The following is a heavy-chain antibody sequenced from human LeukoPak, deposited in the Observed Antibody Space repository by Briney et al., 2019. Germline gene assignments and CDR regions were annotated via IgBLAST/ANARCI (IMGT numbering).Heavy chain of an antibody. V-gene: IGHV4-4*07. CDR2: IYTSGST. J-gene: IGHJ3*02. CDR1: GGSISSYY. D-gene: IGHD4-17*01. Sequence: PSETLSLTCTVSGGSISSYYWSWIRQPAGKGLEWIGRIYTSGSTNYNPPLKSRVTMSVDTSKNQFSLKLSSVTAADTAVYYCARQEDDYGDYGDAFDIWGQGTMVTVSS. CDR3: ARQEDDYGDYGDAFDI.